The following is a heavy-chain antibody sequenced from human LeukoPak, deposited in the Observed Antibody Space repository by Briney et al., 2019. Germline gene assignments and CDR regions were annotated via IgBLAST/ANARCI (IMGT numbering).Heavy chain of an antibody. CDR2: IHHSGTT. CDR3: TREGLNDYNNPTDAFDI. J-gene: IGHJ3*02. Sequence: SETLSLTCAVSGGSISSANWWSRVRQPPGKGLEWIGEIHHSGTTTYNPSLKSRLTISVDKSKNQFFLTLNSVTAADMAVYFCTREGLNDYNNPTDAFDIWGQGTMVTVSS. V-gene: IGHV4-4*02. D-gene: IGHD4-11*01. CDR1: GGSISSANW.